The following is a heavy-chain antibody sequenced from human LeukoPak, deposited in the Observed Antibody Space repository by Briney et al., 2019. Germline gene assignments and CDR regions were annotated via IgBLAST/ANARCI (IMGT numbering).Heavy chain of an antibody. J-gene: IGHJ4*02. V-gene: IGHV4-34*01. CDR2: INYGGTT. Sequence: SETLSLTCGVSGGSLSGYYWNWIRQPPGKGPQWIGEINYGGTTNYNPALRGRVIISIDTSKSQVSLTVKSVTAADTAVYYCARGGGYNPYFDYWGQGTLVTVSS. CDR1: GGSLSGYY. CDR3: ARGGGYNPYFDY. D-gene: IGHD5-24*01.